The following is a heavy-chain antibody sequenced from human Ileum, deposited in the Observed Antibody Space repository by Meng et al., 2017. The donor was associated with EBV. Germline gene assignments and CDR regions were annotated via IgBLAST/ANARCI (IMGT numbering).Heavy chain of an antibody. CDR2: INHSGST. V-gene: IGHV4-34*01. CDR3: ARGGPFHY. D-gene: IGHD3-16*01. CDR1: GGSFSGYY. J-gene: IGHJ4*02. Sequence: QVQLQQWVAGLLKPSETLSPTCAVYGGSFSGYYWSWIRQPPGKGLEWIGEINHSGSTNYKPSLKSRVTISVDTSKNQFSLRLSSVTAADSAVYFCARGGPFHYWGQGTLVTVSS.